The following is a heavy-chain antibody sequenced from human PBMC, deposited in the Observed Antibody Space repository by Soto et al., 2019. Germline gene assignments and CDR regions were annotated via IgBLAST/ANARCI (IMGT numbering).Heavy chain of an antibody. Sequence: PGGSLRLSCAASGFTFSIYTMNWVRQAPGKGLEWVSSISSSSSYIYYAGSVKGRFTISKDNAKNSLYLQMNSLRAEDTAVYYCARTGYSSSWSDAFDIWGQGTMVTVSS. CDR1: GFTFSIYT. CDR3: ARTGYSSSWSDAFDI. V-gene: IGHV3-21*01. D-gene: IGHD6-13*01. J-gene: IGHJ3*02. CDR2: ISSSSSYI.